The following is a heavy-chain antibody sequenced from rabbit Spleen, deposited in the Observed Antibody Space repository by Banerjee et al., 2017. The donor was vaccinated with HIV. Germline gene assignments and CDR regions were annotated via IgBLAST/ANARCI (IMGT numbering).Heavy chain of an antibody. J-gene: IGHJ4*01. CDR3: ARDLTGVIGWNFGW. V-gene: IGHV1S40*01. D-gene: IGHD1-1*01. CDR2: IDPVFGSA. CDR1: GFSFSGYQY. Sequence: QSLEESGGDLVKPGASLTLTCTASGFSFSGYQYMCWVRQAPGKGLEWIGYIDPVFGSAYYANWVNGRFSISKTSSTTVTLQMTSLTAADTAAYFCARDLTGVIGWNFGWWGPGTLVTVS.